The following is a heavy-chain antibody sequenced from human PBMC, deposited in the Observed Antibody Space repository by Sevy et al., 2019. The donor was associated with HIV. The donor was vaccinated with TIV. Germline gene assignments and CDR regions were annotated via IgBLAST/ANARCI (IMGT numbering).Heavy chain of an antibody. CDR2: ISYDGSNK. CDR3: AKEGGIVLWFGDPLYYYGMDV. V-gene: IGHV3-30*18. J-gene: IGHJ6*02. D-gene: IGHD3-10*01. Sequence: GGFLRLSCAASGFTFSSYGMHWVRQAPGKGLEWVAVISYDGSNKYYADSVKGRFTISRDNSKNTLYLQMNSLRAEDTAVYYCAKEGGIVLWFGDPLYYYGMDVWGQGTTVTVSS. CDR1: GFTFSSYG.